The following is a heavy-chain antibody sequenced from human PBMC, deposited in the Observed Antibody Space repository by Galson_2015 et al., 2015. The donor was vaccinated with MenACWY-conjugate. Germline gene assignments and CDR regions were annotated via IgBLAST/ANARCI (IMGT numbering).Heavy chain of an antibody. CDR1: GFTFSSYW. CDR3: ARMRYSVTWNGFGY. V-gene: IGHV3-74*01. CDR2: LNADGASI. J-gene: IGHJ4*02. D-gene: IGHD5/OR15-5a*01. Sequence: SLRLSCAASGFTFSSYWMHWVRQTPGKGLVWVARLNADGASINYADSVQGRFTISRDNAKNTLYLQMNSLRAEDTAVYYCARMRYSVTWNGFGYWGRVTLVTVSS.